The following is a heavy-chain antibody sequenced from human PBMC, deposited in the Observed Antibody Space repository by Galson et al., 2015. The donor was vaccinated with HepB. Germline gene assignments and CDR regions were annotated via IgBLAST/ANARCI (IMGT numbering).Heavy chain of an antibody. CDR1: GDSVSSNSAA. J-gene: IGHJ6*02. V-gene: IGHV6-1*01. CDR3: ARDSVVVVPAAQTPGHYYYYGMDV. D-gene: IGHD2-2*01. Sequence: CAISGDSVSSNSAAWNWIRQSPSRGLEWLGRTYYRSKWYNDYAVSVKSRITINPDTSKNQFSLQLNSVTPEDTAVYYCARDSVVVVPAAQTPGHYYYYGMDVWGQGTTVTVSS. CDR2: TYYRSKWYN.